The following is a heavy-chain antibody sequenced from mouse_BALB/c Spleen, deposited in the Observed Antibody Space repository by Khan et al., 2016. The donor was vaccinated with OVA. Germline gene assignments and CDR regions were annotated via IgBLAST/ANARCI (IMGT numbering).Heavy chain of an antibody. CDR2: ISTYSGNT. J-gene: IGHJ2*01. CDR1: GYTFTDYA. Sequence: QVQLVQSGPELVRPGVSVKISCKGSGYTFTDYAMHWVKQSHAKSLEWIGLISTYSGNTNYNQKFKGKATMTVDKSSSTAYMELARLTSEDSAMYYCGRAAYDNEYDYWGQGTTVTVSS. V-gene: IGHV1S137*01. D-gene: IGHD2-3*01. CDR3: GRAAYDNEYDY.